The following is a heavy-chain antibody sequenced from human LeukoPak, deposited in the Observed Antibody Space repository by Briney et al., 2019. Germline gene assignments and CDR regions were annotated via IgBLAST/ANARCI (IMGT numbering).Heavy chain of an antibody. CDR3: ARDGLPSDSSGYYYVH. CDR2: INPSGGST. CDR1: GYTFTSYY. D-gene: IGHD3-22*01. V-gene: IGHV1-46*01. Sequence: VASVKVSCKASGYTFTSYYMHWVRQAPGQGLEWMGIINPSGGSTSYAQKFQGRVTMTRDTSTSTVYMELSSLRSEDTAVYYCARDGLPSDSSGYYYVHWGQGTLVTVSS. J-gene: IGHJ4*02.